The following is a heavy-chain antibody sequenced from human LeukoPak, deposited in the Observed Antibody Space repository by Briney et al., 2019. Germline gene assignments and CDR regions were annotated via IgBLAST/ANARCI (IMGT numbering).Heavy chain of an antibody. Sequence: PSETLSLTCTVSGVSISSSNSYWGWIRQPPGKGLEWIGSIYYSGNTYYNASLKSQVSISIDTSKNQFSLKLSSVTAADTAVYYCARRLQGGNSRARAFDIWGQGTMVTVSS. CDR3: ARRLQGGNSRARAFDI. J-gene: IGHJ3*02. V-gene: IGHV4-39*01. CDR1: GVSISSSNSY. CDR2: IYYSGNT. D-gene: IGHD4-23*01.